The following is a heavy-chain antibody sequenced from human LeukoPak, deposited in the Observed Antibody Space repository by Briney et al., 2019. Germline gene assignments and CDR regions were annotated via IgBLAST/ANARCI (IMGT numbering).Heavy chain of an antibody. V-gene: IGHV4-59*12. Sequence: SETLSLTCTVSGGSISSYYWSWIRQPPGKGLEWIGYIYYSGSTNYNPSLKSRVTISVDMSKNQFSLKLSSVTATDTAVYYCAREPAAMGFDYWGQGTLVTVSS. J-gene: IGHJ4*02. CDR3: AREPAAMGFDY. D-gene: IGHD2-2*01. CDR1: GGSISSYY. CDR2: IYYSGST.